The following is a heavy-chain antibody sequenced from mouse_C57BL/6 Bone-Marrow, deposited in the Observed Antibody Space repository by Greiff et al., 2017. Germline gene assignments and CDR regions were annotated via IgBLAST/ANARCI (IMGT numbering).Heavy chain of an antibody. Sequence: QVQLKQSGPGLVAPSQSLSITCTVSGFSLTSYGVHWVRQPPGKGLEWLVVIWSDGSTTYNSALKSRLSISKDNSKSQVFLKMNSLQTDDTAMYYCARHGEDDYGFDYWGQGTTRTVSS. CDR2: IWSDGST. J-gene: IGHJ2*01. D-gene: IGHD2-4*01. CDR3: ARHGEDDYGFDY. V-gene: IGHV2-6-1*01. CDR1: GFSLTSYG.